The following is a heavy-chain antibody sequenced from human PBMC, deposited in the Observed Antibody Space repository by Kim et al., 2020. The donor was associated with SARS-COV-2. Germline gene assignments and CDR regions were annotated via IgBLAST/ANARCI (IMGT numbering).Heavy chain of an antibody. D-gene: IGHD6-19*01. CDR3: AREKGIAVAGAIDY. CDR2: INSDGSST. V-gene: IGHV3-74*01. CDR1: GFTFSSYW. Sequence: GGSLRLSCAASGFTFSSYWMHWVRQAPGKGLVWVSRINSDGSSTSYADSVKGRFTISRDNAKNTLYLQMNSLRAEDTAVYYCAREKGIAVAGAIDYWGQGTLVTVSS. J-gene: IGHJ4*02.